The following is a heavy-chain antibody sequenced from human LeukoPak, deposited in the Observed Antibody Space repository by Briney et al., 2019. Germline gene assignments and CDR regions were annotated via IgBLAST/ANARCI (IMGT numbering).Heavy chain of an antibody. CDR1: GFTFSRYW. Sequence: GGSLRLSCAASGFTFSRYWMHWVRQAPGKGLVWVSRISPDGSRTTYADSVKGRFTISRDNGKNTVYLQMNSLRAEDTAIYYCARDLRAGSYAFDWGQGTLVTVSS. D-gene: IGHD5-18*01. V-gene: IGHV3-74*01. CDR3: ARDLRAGSYAFD. CDR2: ISPDGSRT. J-gene: IGHJ4*02.